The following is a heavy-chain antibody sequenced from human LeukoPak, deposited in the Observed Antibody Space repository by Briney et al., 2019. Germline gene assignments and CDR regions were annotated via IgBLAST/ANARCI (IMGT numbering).Heavy chain of an antibody. J-gene: IGHJ6*03. CDR3: ARVPRSYYYYYMDV. Sequence: NPSETLSLTCNVSGGSISGYHWSWIRQPPGKGLEWLGYIYYSGSSNYNPSLKSRVTMSADTSKNQFSLKLSSVTAADTAVYYRARVPRSYYYYYMDVWGKGTTVTVSS. CDR1: GGSISGYH. CDR2: IYYSGSS. V-gene: IGHV4-59*01.